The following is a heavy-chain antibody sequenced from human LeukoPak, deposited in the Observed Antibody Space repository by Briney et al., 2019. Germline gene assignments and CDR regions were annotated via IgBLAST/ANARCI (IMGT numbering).Heavy chain of an antibody. CDR3: AKDSRAYSSSWYSSSDY. J-gene: IGHJ4*02. D-gene: IGHD6-13*01. Sequence: GGSLRLSRAASGLTFSTFAMIWVRQPPGKGLEWVSAISGSGGSTYYADSVKGRFTISRDNSKNTLYLQMNSLRAEDTAVYYCAKDSRAYSSSWYSSSDYWGQGTLVTVSS. CDR1: GLTFSTFA. V-gene: IGHV3-23*01. CDR2: ISGSGGST.